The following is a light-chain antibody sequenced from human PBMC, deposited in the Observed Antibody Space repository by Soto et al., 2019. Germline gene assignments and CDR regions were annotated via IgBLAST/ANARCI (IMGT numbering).Light chain of an antibody. CDR1: SSDVGDYNY. CDR3: SSYTGRNTVL. J-gene: IGLJ2*01. CDR2: DVS. Sequence: QSALTQPASVSGSPGQSITISCTGTSSDVGDYNYVSWYQQEPGKAPKLMIYDVSNRPSGVSHRFSSSKSGNTASLTISGLQAEDQDDYYCSSYTGRNTVLFGGGTKLTVL. V-gene: IGLV2-14*01.